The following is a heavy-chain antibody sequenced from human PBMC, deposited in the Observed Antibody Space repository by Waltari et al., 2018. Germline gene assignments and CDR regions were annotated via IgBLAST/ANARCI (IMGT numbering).Heavy chain of an antibody. V-gene: IGHV1-8*03. D-gene: IGHD3-9*01. CDR3: ARGNPGDILTGEVDI. CDR1: GYTFTSYD. J-gene: IGHJ3*02. Sequence: QVQLVQSGAEVKKPGASVKVSCKASGYTFTSYDINWVRQATGQGLEWMGWMNPTSGNTGYARKFQGRVNITMNTSISTAYMELSSLRSEDTAVYYCARGNPGDILTGEVDIWGQGTMVTVSS. CDR2: MNPTSGNT.